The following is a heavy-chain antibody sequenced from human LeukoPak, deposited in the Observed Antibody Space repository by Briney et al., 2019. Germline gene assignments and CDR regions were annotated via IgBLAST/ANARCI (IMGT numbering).Heavy chain of an antibody. J-gene: IGHJ3*02. CDR1: GGSISSYY. CDR3: ARVKGYCSSTSCYSAFDI. V-gene: IGHV4-59*01. D-gene: IGHD2-2*02. CDR2: IYYSGST. Sequence: PLETLSLTCTVSGGSISSYYWSWIRQPPGKGLEWIGYIYYSGSTNYNPSLKSRVTISVDTSKNQFSLKLSSVTAADTAVYYCARVKGYCSSTSCYSAFDIWGQGTMVTVSS.